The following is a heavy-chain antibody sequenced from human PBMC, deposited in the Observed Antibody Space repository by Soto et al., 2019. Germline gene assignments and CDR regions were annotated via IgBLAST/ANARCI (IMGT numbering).Heavy chain of an antibody. Sequence: QVQLQESGPGLVKPSETLSLTCTVSGVSITSYYWSWIRQPAGKGLEWIGRIYSSGSTNYNPSLKSRVTMSIDTSQNQCSLKLSWLTAADTAVYYCACLYNWNGWSDYWGQGTLVTVSS. D-gene: IGHD1-20*01. CDR1: GVSITSYY. CDR2: IYSSGST. CDR3: ACLYNWNGWSDY. J-gene: IGHJ4*02. V-gene: IGHV4-4*07.